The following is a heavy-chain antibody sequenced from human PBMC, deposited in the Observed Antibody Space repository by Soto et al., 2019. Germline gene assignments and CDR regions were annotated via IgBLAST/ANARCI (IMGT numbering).Heavy chain of an antibody. CDR2: IYSGGFT. CDR1: GFNVSSNY. J-gene: IGHJ4*02. D-gene: IGHD3-3*01. Sequence: EVQLVETGGGLIQPGGSLRLSCAVSGFNVSSNYMNWVRQAPGRGLEWVSVIYSGGFTYYADSVKGRFTASRDNSKNMLYLQMDSLRAEDTAVYYCTRDTSEWLFLEFWGQGTLVTVSS. V-gene: IGHV3-53*02. CDR3: TRDTSEWLFLEF.